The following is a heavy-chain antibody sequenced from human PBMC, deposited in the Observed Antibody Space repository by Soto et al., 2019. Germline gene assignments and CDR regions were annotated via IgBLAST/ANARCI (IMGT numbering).Heavy chain of an antibody. CDR3: ARLNSYGYVPFDY. J-gene: IGHJ4*02. Sequence: SVKVSCKASGGTFSSYAISWVRQAPGQGLEWMGGIIPIFGTANYAQKFQGRVTITADKSTSTAYMELSSLRSEDTAVYYCARLNSYGYVPFDYWGQGTLVTVS. CDR1: GGTFSSYA. CDR2: IIPIFGTA. V-gene: IGHV1-69*06. D-gene: IGHD5-18*01.